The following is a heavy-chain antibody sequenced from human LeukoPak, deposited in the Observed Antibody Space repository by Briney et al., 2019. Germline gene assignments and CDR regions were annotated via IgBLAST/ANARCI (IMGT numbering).Heavy chain of an antibody. CDR2: IFHSGTI. V-gene: IGHV4-38-2*01. CDR3: ARMGISYYYDSSTYYPAAFDV. D-gene: IGHD3-22*01. J-gene: IGHJ3*01. CDR1: DYSISSGYY. Sequence: PSETLSLTCAVSDYSISSGYYWGWIRPSPGKGLEWIATIFHSGTIYYNPSLKSRLALSVDTSENQFSLKLNSVTAAGTALYYCARMGISYYYDSSTYYPAAFDVWGQGTMVSVSS.